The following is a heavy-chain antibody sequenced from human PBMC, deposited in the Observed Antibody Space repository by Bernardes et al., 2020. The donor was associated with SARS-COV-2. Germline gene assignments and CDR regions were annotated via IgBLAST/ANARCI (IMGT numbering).Heavy chain of an antibody. J-gene: IGHJ4*02. CDR3: ARDLAWGAVAGFLDY. V-gene: IGHV1-2*02. Sequence: ASVKVSCKASGYTFTGYYMHWVRQAPGQGLEWMGWINPNSGGTNYAQTFQGRVTMTRDTSISTVYMELSRLRSDDTAVYYCARDLAWGAVAGFLDYWGQGTLVTVSS. CDR2: INPNSGGT. D-gene: IGHD6-19*01. CDR1: GYTFTGYY.